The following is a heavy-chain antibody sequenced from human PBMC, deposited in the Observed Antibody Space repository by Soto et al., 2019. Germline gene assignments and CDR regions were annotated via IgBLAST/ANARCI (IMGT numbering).Heavy chain of an antibody. CDR1: GYDFTAYD. Sequence: ASVKVSCKTSGYDFTAYDINWVRQASGQGLEWMGWMNPINGATGSARRFQGRVSMTRNTATGTAYLELTSLRSDDTGVHYCGRGPSPRAPAGGTPYYYAMDVWGQGTTVTVSS. J-gene: IGHJ6*02. D-gene: IGHD6-13*01. CDR2: MNPINGAT. CDR3: GRGPSPRAPAGGTPYYYAMDV. V-gene: IGHV1-8*02.